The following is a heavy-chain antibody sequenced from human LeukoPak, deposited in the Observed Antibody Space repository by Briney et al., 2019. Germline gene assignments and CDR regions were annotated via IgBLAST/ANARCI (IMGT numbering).Heavy chain of an antibody. D-gene: IGHD3-10*01. CDR3: ARRPSITMVRGVIINWFDP. Sequence: PSQTLSLTCTVSGGSISSGDYYWSWIRQPPGKGLGWIGYIYYSGSTYYNPSLKSRVTISVDTSKDQFSLKLSSVTAADTAVYYCARRPSITMVRGVIINWFDPWGQGTLVTVSS. CDR2: IYYSGST. J-gene: IGHJ5*02. CDR1: GGSISSGDYY. V-gene: IGHV4-30-4*08.